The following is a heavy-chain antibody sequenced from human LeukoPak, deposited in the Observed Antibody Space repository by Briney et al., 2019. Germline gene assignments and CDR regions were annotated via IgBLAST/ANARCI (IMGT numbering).Heavy chain of an antibody. V-gene: IGHV3-30*18. CDR3: AKDYDSSGWAAFDI. J-gene: IGHJ3*02. CDR1: GFTFNSFG. CDR2: ISYDGSNK. D-gene: IGHD3-22*01. Sequence: GGSLRLSCAASGFTFNSFGMHCVRQAPGKGLEWVAVISYDGSNKYFADSVKGRFTISRDNSKNTLYLQMNSLRAEDTAVYYCAKDYDSSGWAAFDIWGQGTMVTVSS.